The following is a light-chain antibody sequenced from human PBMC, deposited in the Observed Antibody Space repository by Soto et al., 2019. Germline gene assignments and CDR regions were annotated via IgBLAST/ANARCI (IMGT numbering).Light chain of an antibody. CDR2: AAS. Sequence: DIQMTQSPSSLSASVGDRVTITCQASQDISIFVNWYQQKPGKAPKLLIYAASSLQSGVPSRFSGSGSGTDFILTISSLQPEDFATYYCQQSYNTPLTFGQGTRLEIK. CDR1: QDISIF. CDR3: QQSYNTPLT. J-gene: IGKJ5*01. V-gene: IGKV1-39*01.